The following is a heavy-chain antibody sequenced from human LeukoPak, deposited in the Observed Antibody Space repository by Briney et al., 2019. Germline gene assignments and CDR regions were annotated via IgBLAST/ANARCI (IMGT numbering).Heavy chain of an antibody. Sequence: GGSLRLSCAGSGFSFSNYWMTWVRQAPGKGLEWVANIKQDGSDKYYVDSVKGRFTISRDNAKNSLYLQMNSLRAEDTAVYYCARDVTTVTSDFDYWGQGTLVTVSS. CDR2: IKQDGSDK. D-gene: IGHD4-17*01. CDR3: ARDVTTVTSDFDY. V-gene: IGHV3-7*01. J-gene: IGHJ4*02. CDR1: GFSFSNYW.